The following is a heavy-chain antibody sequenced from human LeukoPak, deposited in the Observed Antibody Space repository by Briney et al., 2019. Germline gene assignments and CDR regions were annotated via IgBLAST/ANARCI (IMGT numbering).Heavy chain of an antibody. Sequence: GESLKISCKASEYIFSTHWIGWVRQMPGKGLEWMGIIYPGDSDTRYSPSFQGQVTISADKSISTAYLQWSSLKASDTAMYYCARAPTDKKEVDDVLRYFDWLYNWFDPWGQGTLVTVSS. CDR2: IYPGDSDT. CDR1: EYIFSTHW. J-gene: IGHJ5*02. D-gene: IGHD3-9*01. CDR3: ARAPTDKKEVDDVLRYFDWLYNWFDP. V-gene: IGHV5-51*01.